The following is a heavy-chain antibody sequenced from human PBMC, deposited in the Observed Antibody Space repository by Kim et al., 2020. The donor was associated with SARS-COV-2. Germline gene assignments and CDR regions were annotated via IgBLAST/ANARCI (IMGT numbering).Heavy chain of an antibody. J-gene: IGHJ4*02. D-gene: IGHD3-16*01. Sequence: KFQGRVTMTRETSTSTVYMELSSLRSEDTAVYYCARDRSVEMATKGEFDYWGQGTLVTVSS. V-gene: IGHV1-46*01. CDR3: ARDRSVEMATKGEFDY.